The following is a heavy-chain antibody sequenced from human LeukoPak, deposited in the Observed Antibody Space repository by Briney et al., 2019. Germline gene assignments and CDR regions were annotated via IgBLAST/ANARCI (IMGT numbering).Heavy chain of an antibody. J-gene: IGHJ4*02. CDR2: TYYTSKWFN. CDR3: GRDNDYGGYYFDY. Sequence: SQTLSLTCAISGDSVSSNSASWHWIRQSPSRGLQWLGRTYYTSKWFNDYAVSLKSRITINPDTSKNQFSLQLNSVTPEDTAVYFCGRDNDYGGYYFDYWGQGTLVTVSS. D-gene: IGHD4-23*01. CDR1: GDSVSSNSAS. V-gene: IGHV6-1*01.